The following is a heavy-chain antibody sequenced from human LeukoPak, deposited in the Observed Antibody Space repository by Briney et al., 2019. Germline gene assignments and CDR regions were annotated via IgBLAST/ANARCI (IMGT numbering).Heavy chain of an antibody. Sequence: LAGGSLRLSCAAPGFSFSSYGLQWVRRAPGKGLEWVAVIWYDGSIMYYADSVKGRFTISRDNSKNTLYLQMNTLRAEDTAVYYCARFVPYYMDVWGKGTTVTVSS. CDR1: GFSFSSYG. CDR2: IWYDGSIM. CDR3: ARFVPYYMDV. V-gene: IGHV3-33*01. J-gene: IGHJ6*03.